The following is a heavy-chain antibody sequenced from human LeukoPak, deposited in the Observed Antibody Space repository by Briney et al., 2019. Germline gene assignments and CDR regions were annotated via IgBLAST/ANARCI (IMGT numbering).Heavy chain of an antibody. V-gene: IGHV3-23*01. CDR2: SGHGGST. J-gene: IGHJ5*02. CDR3: AKDGLYGSVKWFAP. CDR1: GFTFTIYA. D-gene: IGHD3-10*01. Sequence: GGSLTLSCAAYGFTFTIYAMTWVRQPPGKGLEWVSASGHGGSTYYAASVKGRFTISRDNSKNTFYLQMSSPRAEDTAVYYCAKDGLYGSVKWFAPWGQGTLVTVSS.